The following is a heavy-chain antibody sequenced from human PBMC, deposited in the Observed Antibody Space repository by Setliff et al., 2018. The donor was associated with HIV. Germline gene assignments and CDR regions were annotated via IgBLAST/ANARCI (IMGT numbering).Heavy chain of an antibody. CDR1: GFTFSNYN. V-gene: IGHV3-64D*09. D-gene: IGHD3-22*01. CDR3: ASADFSGYYEH. Sequence: GGSLRLSCSASGFTFSNYNMHWVRQAPGKGLDYVSAITTTGGNTYYADSVKGRFTISRDNSKNTLHLQMSSLRAEDTAVYYCASADFSGYYEHWGQGTLVTAPQ. CDR2: ITTTGGNT. J-gene: IGHJ1*01.